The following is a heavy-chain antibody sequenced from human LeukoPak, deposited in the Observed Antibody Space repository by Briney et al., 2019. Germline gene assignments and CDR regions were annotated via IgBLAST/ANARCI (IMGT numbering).Heavy chain of an antibody. CDR1: GFTFTTYA. CDR3: ARDRPTGASRIFVVQ. J-gene: IGHJ4*02. V-gene: IGHV3-21*06. D-gene: IGHD2-15*01. CDR2: MRSGSRYI. Sequence: PGGSLRLSCTASGFTFTTYAMTWVRQAPGKGLEWISSMRSGSRYIYYADSVRGRFTISRDNTRNSLYLAMNNLRAEDTAIYYCARDRPTGASRIFVVQWGQGTPVTVSS.